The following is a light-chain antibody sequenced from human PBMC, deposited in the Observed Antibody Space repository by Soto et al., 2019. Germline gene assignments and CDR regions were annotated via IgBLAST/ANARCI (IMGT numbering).Light chain of an antibody. V-gene: IGLV2-23*02. CDR3: CSYAASSTPVV. J-gene: IGLJ2*01. Sequence: QSALTQPASVSGSPGQSITISCTGTTSDVGSYNLVSWYQQHPGKAPKLMIYEVTKRPSRVSNRFSGSESGNTASLTISGLQAEDEADYYCCSYAASSTPVVFGGGTKLTVL. CDR1: TSDVGSYNL. CDR2: EVT.